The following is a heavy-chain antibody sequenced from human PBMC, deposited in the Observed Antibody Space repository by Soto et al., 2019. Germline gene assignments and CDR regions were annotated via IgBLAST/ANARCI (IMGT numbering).Heavy chain of an antibody. J-gene: IGHJ4*02. Sequence: EVQLVESGGGLVQPGGSLKLSCAASGFTFSGSAMHWVRQASGKGLEWVGRIRSKANSYATAYAASVKGRFTISRDDSKNTAYLQMNSLKTEDTAVYYCTPRIGGPPGGWGQGTLVTVSS. V-gene: IGHV3-73*02. CDR3: TPRIGGPPGG. CDR1: GFTFSGSA. D-gene: IGHD2-15*01. CDR2: IRSKANSYAT.